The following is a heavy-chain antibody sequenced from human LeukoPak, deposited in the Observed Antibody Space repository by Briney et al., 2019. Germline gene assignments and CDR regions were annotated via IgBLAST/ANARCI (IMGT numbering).Heavy chain of an antibody. D-gene: IGHD2-15*01. CDR2: IYYSGST. CDR1: GGSISSSSHY. CDR3: ARHESIVVVVAARGFDY. V-gene: IGHV4-39*01. J-gene: IGHJ4*02. Sequence: SETLSLTCTVSGGSISSSSHYWGWLRQPPGKGLEWFGSIYYSGSTSYNPSLNSRVTISVDTSKNQFSLKLSSVTTADTAVYYCARHESIVVVVAARGFDYWGQGTLDTVSS.